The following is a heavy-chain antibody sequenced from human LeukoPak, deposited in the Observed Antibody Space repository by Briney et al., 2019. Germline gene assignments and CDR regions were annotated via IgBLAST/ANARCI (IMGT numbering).Heavy chain of an antibody. CDR3: AKSTLAAAGPDAFDI. CDR2: ISWNSGSI. V-gene: IGHV3-9*01. D-gene: IGHD6-13*01. CDR1: GFTFDDYA. Sequence: GRSLRLSCAASGFTFDDYAMHWVRQAPGKGLDWAPVISWNSGSIGYADSVKGRFTISRDNAKNSLYLQMNSLRAEDTALYYCAKSTLAAAGPDAFDIWGQGTMVTVSS. J-gene: IGHJ3*02.